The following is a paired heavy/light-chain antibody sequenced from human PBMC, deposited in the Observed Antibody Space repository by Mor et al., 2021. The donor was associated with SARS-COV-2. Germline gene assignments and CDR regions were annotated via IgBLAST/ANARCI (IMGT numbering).Light chain of an antibody. CDR1: TGAVTSGHY. CDR2: DTS. J-gene: IGLJ2*01. Sequence: QAVVTQEPSLTVSPGGTVTLTCASSTGAVTSGHYPYWFQQSPGQAPRTLIYDTSHKHSWTPARFSGSIVGGKAALTLSGAQLEDEAEYYCSLSYIGARLVVFGGGTKLTVL. V-gene: IGLV7-46*01. CDR3: SLSYIGARLVV.
Heavy chain of an antibody. CDR1: GFTFSSYE. D-gene: IGHD3-9*01. CDR3: VRGGLGNYDILTGYYSSDY. J-gene: IGHJ4*02. Sequence: EAQLVESGGGLVQPGGSLRLSCVASGFTFSSYEMNWVRQASGKGLEWVSFISTSGSITYDADSVKGRFTTSRDNAKNSLYLQMNSLRAEDTAVYYCVRGGLGNYDILTGYYSSDYWGQGTLVTVPS. V-gene: IGHV3-48*03. CDR2: ISTSGSIT.